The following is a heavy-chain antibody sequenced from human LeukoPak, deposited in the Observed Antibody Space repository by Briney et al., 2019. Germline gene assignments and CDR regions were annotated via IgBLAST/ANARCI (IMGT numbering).Heavy chain of an antibody. D-gene: IGHD6-13*01. J-gene: IGHJ4*02. CDR3: ARERPPGDSSSWFLEGYFDI. V-gene: IGHV1-69*04. Sequence: SVKVSCKASGGTFSSYTISWVRQAPGQGLEWMGRIIPILGIANYAQKFQGRVTITADKSTSTAYMELSTLRSDDTAVYYCARERPPGDSSSWFLEGYFDIWGQGTLVTVSS. CDR1: GGTFSSYT. CDR2: IIPILGIA.